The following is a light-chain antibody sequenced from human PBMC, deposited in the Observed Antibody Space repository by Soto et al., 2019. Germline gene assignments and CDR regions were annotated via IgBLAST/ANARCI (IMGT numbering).Light chain of an antibody. CDR1: QNVNYW. Sequence: DIQMTQSPSTLSASVGDIITITCRASQNVNYWLAWYQQKPGKAPKLLIRKASNLESGVPSRFSGSGSGTEFTLTISSLQPDDFATYYCQQYNTYSWTFGQGTKVEIK. CDR2: KAS. V-gene: IGKV1-5*03. J-gene: IGKJ1*01. CDR3: QQYNTYSWT.